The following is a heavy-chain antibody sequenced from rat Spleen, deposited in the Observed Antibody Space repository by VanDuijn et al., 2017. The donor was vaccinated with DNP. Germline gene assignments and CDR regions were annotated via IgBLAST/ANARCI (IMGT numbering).Heavy chain of an antibody. CDR1: GFTFSNYY. D-gene: IGHD5-1*01. J-gene: IGHJ4*01. CDR2: ISTGGGNT. V-gene: IGHV5S11*01. CDR3: ARVQLGYYAMDA. Sequence: EEQLVESGGGLVQPGRSMKLSCAASGFTFSNYYMAWVRQAPTKGLEWVASISTGGGNTYYRDSVKGRFTISRDNAKSTLYLQMDSLRSEETATYYCARVQLGYYAMDAWGQGTSVTVSS.